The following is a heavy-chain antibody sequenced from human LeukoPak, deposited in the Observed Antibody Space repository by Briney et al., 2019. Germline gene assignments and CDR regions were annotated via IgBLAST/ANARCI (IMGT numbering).Heavy chain of an antibody. CDR1: GGSISSYY. CDR2: IYYSGST. V-gene: IGHV4-59*12. Sequence: PSETLSLTCTVSGGSISSYYWSWIRQPPGKGLEWIGYIYYSGSTNYNPSLKSRVTISVDTSKNQFSLKLSSVTAADTAVYYCARDNRGEVEMATILDYWGQGTLVTVSS. J-gene: IGHJ4*02. D-gene: IGHD5-24*01. CDR3: ARDNRGEVEMATILDY.